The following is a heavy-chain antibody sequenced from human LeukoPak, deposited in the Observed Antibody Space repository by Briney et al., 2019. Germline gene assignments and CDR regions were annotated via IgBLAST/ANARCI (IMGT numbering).Heavy chain of an antibody. V-gene: IGHV3-33*01. CDR1: GFTFSSYG. CDR2: IWYDGSNK. D-gene: IGHD2-2*01. Sequence: GGSLRLSCAASGFTFSSYGMHWVRQAPGKGLEWVAVIWYDGSNKYYADSGKGRFTISRDNSKNTLYLQMNSLRAEDTAVYYCARDPPRQDCSSTSSYAGPRSNYYYYYGMDVWGKGTTVTVSS. CDR3: ARDPPRQDCSSTSSYAGPRSNYYYYYGMDV. J-gene: IGHJ6*04.